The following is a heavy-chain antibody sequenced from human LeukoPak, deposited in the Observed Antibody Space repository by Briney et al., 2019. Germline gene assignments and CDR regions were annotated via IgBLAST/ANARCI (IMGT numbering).Heavy chain of an antibody. V-gene: IGHV4-59*01. CDR3: ASHSHSSGWFDY. CDR1: GVSISSYY. J-gene: IGHJ4*02. Sequence: SETLSLTCTVSGVSISSYYWSWIRQPPGKGLEWIGYIYYSGSTNHNPSLKSRVTISVDTSKNQFSLKLSSLTAADTAVYYCASHSHSSGWFDYWGQGTLVTVSS. D-gene: IGHD6-19*01. CDR2: IYYSGST.